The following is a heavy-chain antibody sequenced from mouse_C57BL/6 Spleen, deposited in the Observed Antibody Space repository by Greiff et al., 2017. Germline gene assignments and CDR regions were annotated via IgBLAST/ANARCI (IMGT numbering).Heavy chain of an antibody. CDR3: ARPHYDYDYFDY. D-gene: IGHD2-4*01. CDR2: INPNNGGT. CDR1: GYTFTDYY. Sequence: VQLQQSGPELVKPGASVKISCKASGYTFTDYYMNWVKQSHGKSLEWIGDINPNNGGTSYNQKFKGKATLTVDKSSSTAYMELRSLTSEDSAVSYCARPHYDYDYFDYWGQGTTLTVSS. J-gene: IGHJ2*01. V-gene: IGHV1-26*01.